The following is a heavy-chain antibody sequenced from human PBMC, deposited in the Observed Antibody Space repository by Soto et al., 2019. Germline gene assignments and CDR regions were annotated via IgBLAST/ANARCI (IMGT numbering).Heavy chain of an antibody. CDR1: GFTFSSYS. CDR2: ISSSSSYI. CDR3: ARDPYTYSSSWYYFDY. D-gene: IGHD6-13*01. V-gene: IGHV3-21*01. J-gene: IGHJ4*02. Sequence: EVQLVESGGGLVKPGGSLRLSCAASGFTFSSYSMNWARQAPGKGLEWVSSISSSSSYIYYADSVKGRFTISRDNAKNSLYLQMNSLRAEDTAVYYCARDPYTYSSSWYYFDYWGQGTLVTVSS.